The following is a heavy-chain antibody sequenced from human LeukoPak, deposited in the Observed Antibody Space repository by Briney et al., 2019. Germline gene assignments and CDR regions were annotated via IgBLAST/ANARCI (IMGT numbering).Heavy chain of an antibody. CDR2: LSGNGYKT. CDR3: ASALVGATNY. Sequence: GGSLRLSCAASGFAFSTYAMSWVRQAPGKGLEWVSALSGNGYKTYYADSVKGRFTISRDNSKNTLYLQMNSLRAEDTAVYYCASALVGATNYWGQGTLVTVSS. V-gene: IGHV3-23*01. CDR1: GFAFSTYA. J-gene: IGHJ4*02. D-gene: IGHD1-26*01.